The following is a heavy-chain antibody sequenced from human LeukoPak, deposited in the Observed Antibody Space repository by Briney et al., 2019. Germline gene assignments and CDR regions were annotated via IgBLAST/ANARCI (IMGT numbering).Heavy chain of an antibody. D-gene: IGHD3-10*01. CDR2: INPNSGGT. V-gene: IGHV1-2*02. Sequence: ASVKVSCKASGYTFTGYYMHWVRQAPGQGLEWMGWINPNSGGTNYAQKFQGRVTMTRDTSISTAYMELSRLRSEDTAVYYCARTYYYGSGSYVLFDYWGQGTLVTVSS. CDR1: GYTFTGYY. J-gene: IGHJ4*02. CDR3: ARTYYYGSGSYVLFDY.